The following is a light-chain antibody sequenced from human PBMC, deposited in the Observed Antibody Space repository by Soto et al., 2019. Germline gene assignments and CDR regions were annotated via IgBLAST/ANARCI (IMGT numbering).Light chain of an antibody. J-gene: IGKJ1*01. CDR1: QGISSY. CDR3: QQANSFPWT. CDR2: AAS. V-gene: IGKV1-8*01. Sequence: AIRMTQSPSSLSASPGDRVTITCRASQGISSYLAWYQQKPGKAPKLLIYAASTLQSGVPSRFSGSGSGTDFTLTISSLQPEDFATYYCQQANSFPWTFGQGTKVDIK.